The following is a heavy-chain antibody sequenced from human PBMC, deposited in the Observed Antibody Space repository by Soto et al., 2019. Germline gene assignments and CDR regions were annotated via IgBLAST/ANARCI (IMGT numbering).Heavy chain of an antibody. CDR1: GFTFSSYW. V-gene: IGHV3-7*01. Sequence: GGSVRLSCAASGFTFSSYWMSWVRQAPGKGLEWVANIKQDGSEKYYVDSVKGRFTISRDNAKNSLYLQMNSLRAEDTAVYYCARDGITGTDLPEYFQHWGQGTLVTVSS. CDR3: ARDGITGTDLPEYFQH. D-gene: IGHD1-7*01. J-gene: IGHJ1*01. CDR2: IKQDGSEK.